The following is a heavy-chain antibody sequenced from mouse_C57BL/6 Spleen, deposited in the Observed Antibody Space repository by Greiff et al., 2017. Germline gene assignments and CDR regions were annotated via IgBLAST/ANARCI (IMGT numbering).Heavy chain of an antibody. J-gene: IGHJ1*03. CDR3: ARGSYGNYGYFDV. CDR1: GYAFSSYW. Sequence: VKLMESGAELVKPGASVKISCKASGYAFSSYWMNWVKQRPGKGLEWIGQIYPGDGDTNYNGKFKGKATLTADKSSSTAYMELRSLTSEDSAVYYCARGSYGNYGYFDVWGTGTTVTVSS. CDR2: IYPGDGDT. D-gene: IGHD2-1*01. V-gene: IGHV1-80*01.